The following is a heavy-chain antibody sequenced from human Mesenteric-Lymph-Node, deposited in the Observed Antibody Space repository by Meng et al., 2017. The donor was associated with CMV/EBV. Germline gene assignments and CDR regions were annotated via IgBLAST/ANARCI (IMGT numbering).Heavy chain of an antibody. CDR3: AKEVHDSSGYYRPLDY. CDR2: IWYDEKNR. D-gene: IGHD3-22*01. V-gene: IGHV3-33*06. CDR1: GFTFSTFT. J-gene: IGHJ4*02. Sequence: GGSLRLSCAASGFTFSTFTINWVRQAPGKGLEWVAVIWYDEKNRYYADSVKGRFTISRDNFKNTLYLQMNSLRAEDTAVYYCAKEVHDSSGYYRPLDYWGQGTLVTVSS.